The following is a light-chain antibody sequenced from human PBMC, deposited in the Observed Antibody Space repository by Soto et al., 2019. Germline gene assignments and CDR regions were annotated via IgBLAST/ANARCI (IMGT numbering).Light chain of an antibody. CDR2: GAS. Sequence: EIVLTQSPGTLSLSPGQRVTLSCRASESISRDYLAWYQQRLGQAPRLLIYGASSGATGIPDRFSGSGSGTDFTLTISRLEPEDFGIYYCQQYGGVPYTFGQGTKLEIK. V-gene: IGKV3-20*01. CDR1: ESISRDY. J-gene: IGKJ2*01. CDR3: QQYGGVPYT.